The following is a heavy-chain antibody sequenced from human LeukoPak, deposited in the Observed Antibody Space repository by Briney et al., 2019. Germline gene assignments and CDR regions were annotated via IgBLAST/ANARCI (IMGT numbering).Heavy chain of an antibody. J-gene: IGHJ6*02. D-gene: IGHD2-21*01. V-gene: IGHV3-9*01. CDR1: GFTFDDYA. CDR3: AKAPSRLAYIMDV. CDR2: ISWNSGSI. Sequence: GRSLRLSCAASGFTFDDYAMHWVRQAPGKGPEWVSGISWNSGSIGYADSVKGRFTISRDNAKNSLNLQMNSLRDEDTALYYCAKAPSRLAYIMDVWGQGTTVTVSS.